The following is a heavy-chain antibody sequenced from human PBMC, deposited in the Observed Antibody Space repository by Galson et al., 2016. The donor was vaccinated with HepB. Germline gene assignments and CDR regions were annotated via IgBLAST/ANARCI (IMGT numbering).Heavy chain of an antibody. V-gene: IGHV3-23*01. CDR1: GFTFSSYA. CDR2: ITSGGST. D-gene: IGHD1-26*01. J-gene: IGHJ4*02. CDR3: AKEDNIAGATTINN. Sequence: LRLSCAASGFTFSSYAMTWVRQAPGKGLEWVSVITSGGSTYYAASVKGRFTISRDNSKNTLYVQMNNLGAEDTAVYYCAKEDNIAGATTINNWGQGSLVTVSS.